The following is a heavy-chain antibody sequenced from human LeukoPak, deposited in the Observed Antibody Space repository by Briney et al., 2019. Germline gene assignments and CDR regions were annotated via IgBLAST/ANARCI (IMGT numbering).Heavy chain of an antibody. D-gene: IGHD2-2*01. Sequence: GGSLRLSCAASGFTFSSYAMSWVRQAPGKGLEWVSAISGSGGSTYYADSVKGRFTISRDNSKNTLYLQMNSLRAEDTAVYYCARGRSSIVVVPAANVPYGYWGQETLVTVPP. CDR3: ARGRSSIVVVPAANVPYGY. V-gene: IGHV3-23*01. J-gene: IGHJ4*02. CDR1: GFTFSSYA. CDR2: ISGSGGST.